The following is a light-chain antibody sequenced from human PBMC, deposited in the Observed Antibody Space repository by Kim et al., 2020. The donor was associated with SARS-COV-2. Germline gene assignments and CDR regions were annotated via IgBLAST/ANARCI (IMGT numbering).Light chain of an antibody. J-gene: IGLJ3*02. Sequence: SSELTQDPAVSVALGQTVRITCQGDNLRSYYASWYQQKPGQAPLLVIYDKNNRPSGIPDRFSGSSSGNTASLTITGAQAEAEADYYCNSRESGVNHEVFG. CDR2: DKN. CDR3: NSRESGVNHEV. CDR1: NLRSYY. V-gene: IGLV3-19*01.